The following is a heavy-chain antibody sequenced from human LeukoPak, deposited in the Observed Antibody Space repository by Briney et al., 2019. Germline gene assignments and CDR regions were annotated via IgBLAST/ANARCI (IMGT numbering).Heavy chain of an antibody. CDR3: ARVPTVTFFDY. V-gene: IGHV4-34*01. J-gene: IGHJ4*02. D-gene: IGHD4-17*01. Sequence: SETLSLTCAVYGGSFSGYYWSWIRQPPGKGLEWIGTIYYSGSTYYNPSLKSRVTISVDTSKNQFSLKLSSVTAADTAVYYCARVPTVTFFDYWGQGTLVTVSS. CDR1: GGSFSGYY. CDR2: IYYSGST.